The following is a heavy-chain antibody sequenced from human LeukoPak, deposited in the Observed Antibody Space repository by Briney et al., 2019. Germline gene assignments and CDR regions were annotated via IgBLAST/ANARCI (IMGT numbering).Heavy chain of an antibody. CDR3: AREGEVLYGDYVSFDY. J-gene: IGHJ4*02. CDR1: GYTFTSYC. V-gene: IGHV1-18*01. CDR2: ISAYNGNT. Sequence: GASVKVSCKASGYTFTSYCISWVRQAPGQALEWMGWISAYNGNTNYAQKLQGRVTMTTDTSTSTAYMELRSLRSDDTAVYYCAREGEVLYGDYVSFDYWGQGTLVTVSS. D-gene: IGHD4-17*01.